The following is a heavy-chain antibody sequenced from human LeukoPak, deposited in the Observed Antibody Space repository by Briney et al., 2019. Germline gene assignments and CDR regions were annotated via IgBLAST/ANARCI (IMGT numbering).Heavy chain of an antibody. J-gene: IGHJ4*02. V-gene: IGHV3-23*01. CDR2: IVGGGGSA. D-gene: IGHD2-15*01. CDR3: ASRYCSGGSCYNRYYFDY. Sequence: GGSLRLSCAASGFTFSDYAMSWVRQAPGKGLEWVSAIVGGGGSAYYADSVKGRFTISRDNSKNTLYLQMNSLRAEDTAVYYCASRYCSGGSCYNRYYFDYWGQGTLVTVSS. CDR1: GFTFSDYA.